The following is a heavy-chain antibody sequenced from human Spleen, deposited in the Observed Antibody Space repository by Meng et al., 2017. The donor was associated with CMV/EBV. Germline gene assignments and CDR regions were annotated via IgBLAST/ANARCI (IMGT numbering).Heavy chain of an antibody. V-gene: IGHV3-48*04. Sequence: GGSLRLSCAASGFTFSSYTMNWVRQAPGKGLEWVSYISNSGSAKYYADSLRGRFTISRDNAKNSLFLQLSSLRAEDAAVYYCARGSPSYYFDFWGQGTVVTVSS. D-gene: IGHD6-6*01. J-gene: IGHJ4*02. CDR2: ISNSGSAK. CDR1: GFTFSSYT. CDR3: ARGSPSYYFDF.